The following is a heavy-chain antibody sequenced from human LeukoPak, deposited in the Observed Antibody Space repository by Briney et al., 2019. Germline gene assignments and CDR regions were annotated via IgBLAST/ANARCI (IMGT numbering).Heavy chain of an antibody. Sequence: GGSLRLSCAASGFTFSSYSMNWVRQAPGKGLEWVSSISSSSCYIYYADSVKGRFTISRDNAKNSLYLQMNSLRAEDTAVYYCARVRFFSIMTCQFLDVWGQGTTVTVSS. CDR3: ARVRFFSIMTCQFLDV. CDR2: ISSSSCYI. CDR1: GFTFSSYS. J-gene: IGHJ6*02. V-gene: IGHV3-21*01. D-gene: IGHD3-16*01.